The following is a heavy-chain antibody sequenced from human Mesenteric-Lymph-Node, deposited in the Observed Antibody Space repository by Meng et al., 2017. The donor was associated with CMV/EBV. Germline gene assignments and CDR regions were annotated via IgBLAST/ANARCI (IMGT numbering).Heavy chain of an antibody. CDR2: INPNSGGT. J-gene: IGHJ6*02. CDR3: ARDPDYAFWGSGDV. Sequence: ASVKVSCKASGYTFTGYYMHWVRQAPGQGLEWMGWINPNSGGTNYAQKFQGRVTMTTDTSTSTANMELRSLRSDDTAVYYCARDPDYAFWGSGDVWGQGTTVTVSS. V-gene: IGHV1-2*02. CDR1: GYTFTGYY. D-gene: IGHD3-3*01.